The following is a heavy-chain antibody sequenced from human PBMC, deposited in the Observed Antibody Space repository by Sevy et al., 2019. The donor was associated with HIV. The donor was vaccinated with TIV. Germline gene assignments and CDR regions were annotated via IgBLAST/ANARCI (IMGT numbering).Heavy chain of an antibody. Sequence: GGSPRLSCAASGFTFSKYSMSWVRQPPGKGLEWVSTLSFGCGEINYADSVKGRFTISRDNSKSSVHLQMNNLRPEDTAVYYCAREGCTKPHDYWGQGTLVTVSS. J-gene: IGHJ4*02. D-gene: IGHD2-8*01. CDR2: LSFGCGEI. CDR1: GFTFSKYS. V-gene: IGHV3-23*01. CDR3: AREGCTKPHDY.